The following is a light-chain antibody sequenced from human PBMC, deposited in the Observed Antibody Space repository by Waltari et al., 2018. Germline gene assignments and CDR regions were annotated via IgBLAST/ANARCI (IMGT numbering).Light chain of an antibody. Sequence: QSALTQPPSASGSHGQSVTISSTGTSSDVGGSNGVSCYQQHPDKPPKLLIHDVSKRPAVFPELFAGSKSGKTAYLTVSVHQAEDEADYYCNSYAGSSSVLFGAGTKLTVL. CDR1: SSDVGGSNG. CDR3: NSYAGSSSVL. V-gene: IGLV2-8*01. CDR2: DVS. J-gene: IGLJ2*01.